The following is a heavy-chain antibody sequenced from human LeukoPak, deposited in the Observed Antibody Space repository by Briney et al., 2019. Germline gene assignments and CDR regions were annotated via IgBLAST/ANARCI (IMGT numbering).Heavy chain of an antibody. Sequence: SETLSLTCTVSGGSISSYYWSWIRQPPGKGLEWIGYIYYSGSTNYNPSPKSRVTISVDTSKNQFSLKLSSVTAADTAVYYCASGGDYGDYETYYYYGMDVWGQGTTVTVSS. CDR2: IYYSGST. V-gene: IGHV4-59*08. CDR1: GGSISSYY. CDR3: ASGGDYGDYETYYYYGMDV. D-gene: IGHD4-17*01. J-gene: IGHJ6*02.